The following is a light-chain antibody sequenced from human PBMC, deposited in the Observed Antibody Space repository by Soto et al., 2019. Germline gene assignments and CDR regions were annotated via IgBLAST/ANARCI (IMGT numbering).Light chain of an antibody. Sequence: SYELTQPPSVSVAPGQTARITCGGNNIGGKSVHWYQQKPGQAPVLVVNDVSDRPSGIPERFSGSQSGNTATLTISRVEAGDEADYYCQVWDSSSDHVVFGGGTKLTVL. CDR2: DVS. V-gene: IGLV3-21*02. CDR3: QVWDSSSDHVV. CDR1: NIGGKS. J-gene: IGLJ3*02.